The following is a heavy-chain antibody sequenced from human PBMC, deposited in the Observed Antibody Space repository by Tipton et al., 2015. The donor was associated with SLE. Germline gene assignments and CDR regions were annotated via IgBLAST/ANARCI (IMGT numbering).Heavy chain of an antibody. J-gene: IGHJ6*02. CDR3: ASELDCSSTSCYFYGMDV. D-gene: IGHD2-2*01. Sequence: QSGAEVKKPGSSVKVSCKASGGTFSSYAISWVRQAPGQGLEWMGGIIPIFGTANYAQKFQGRVTITADESTSTAYMELSSLRSEDTAVYYWASELDCSSTSCYFYGMDVWGQGTTVTVSS. CDR2: IIPIFGTA. CDR1: GGTFSSYA. V-gene: IGHV1-69*01.